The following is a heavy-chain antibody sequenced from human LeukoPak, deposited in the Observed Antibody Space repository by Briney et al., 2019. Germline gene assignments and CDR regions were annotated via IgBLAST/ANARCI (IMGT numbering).Heavy chain of an antibody. J-gene: IGHJ4*02. D-gene: IGHD3-10*01. CDR2: INWNGGST. V-gene: IGHV3-20*04. CDR1: GFTFDDYG. Sequence: GGSLRLSCAASGFTFDDYGMRWVRQAPGKGLEWVSGINWNGGSTGYADSVKGRFTISRDNAKNSLYLQMNSLRAEDTALYYCARDTSSSYGSGSDYWGQGTLVTVSS. CDR3: ARDTSSSYGSGSDY.